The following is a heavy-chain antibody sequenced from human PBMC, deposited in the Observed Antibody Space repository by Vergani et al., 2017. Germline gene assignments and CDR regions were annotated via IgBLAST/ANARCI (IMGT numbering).Heavy chain of an antibody. CDR2: NYPGYSDT. CDR1: GYSFTTYR. Sequence: EVQLVQSGAEVTKPGESLKLSCKGSGYSFTTYRIGWVRQMPGKGLEWIGNNYPGYSDTRYSPSFQGQLTISAVKSISTAYLQWSSLQASDTAMYYCARLDYSSSPFDYWGQGTLVTVSA. CDR3: ARLDYSSSPFDY. J-gene: IGHJ4*02. D-gene: IGHD6-6*01. V-gene: IGHV5-51*01.